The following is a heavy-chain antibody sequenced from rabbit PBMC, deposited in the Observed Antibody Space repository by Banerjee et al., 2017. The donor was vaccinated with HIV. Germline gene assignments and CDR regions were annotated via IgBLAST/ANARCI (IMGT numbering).Heavy chain of an antibody. J-gene: IGHJ4*01. V-gene: IGHV1S45*01. D-gene: IGHD6-1*01. Sequence: QEQLEESGGDLVKPEGSLTLTCTASGFSFSSSYWICWVRQAPGKGLEWIACIDTGSSGSTYYASWAKGRFTISKTSSTTVTLQMTSLTAADTATYFCARDHAAGVGYGHWNLWGPGTLVTVS. CDR3: ARDHAAGVGYGHWNL. CDR1: GFSFSSSYW. CDR2: IDTGSSGST.